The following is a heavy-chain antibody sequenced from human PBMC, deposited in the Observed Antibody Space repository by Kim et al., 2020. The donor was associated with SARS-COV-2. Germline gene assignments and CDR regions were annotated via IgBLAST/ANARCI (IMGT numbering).Heavy chain of an antibody. J-gene: IGHJ4*02. D-gene: IGHD6-19*01. Sequence: TTTYADSVKGRFTISRDNAKNTLYLQMNRLRAEDTAVYYCARSRGAGFDFWGLGTLVTVSS. CDR3: ARSRGAGFDF. V-gene: IGHV3-74*01. CDR2: TT.